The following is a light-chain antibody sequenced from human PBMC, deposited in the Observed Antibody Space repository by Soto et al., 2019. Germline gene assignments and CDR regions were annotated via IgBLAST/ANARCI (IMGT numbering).Light chain of an antibody. Sequence: QSVLTQPPSVSGAPGQRVTISCTGTGSNIGAGSDVHWYQQLPGTAPKLLIYLNTNRPSGVPDRFSGSKSGTSASLAISGLQHEDEAEYFCQSYDIILSGCVFGGGTKLTVL. CDR2: LNT. CDR1: GSNIGAGSD. CDR3: QSYDIILSGCV. V-gene: IGLV1-40*01. J-gene: IGLJ3*02.